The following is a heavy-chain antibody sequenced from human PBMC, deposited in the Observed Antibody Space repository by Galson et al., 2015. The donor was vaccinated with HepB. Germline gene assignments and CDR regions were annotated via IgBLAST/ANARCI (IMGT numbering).Heavy chain of an antibody. CDR2: ITSSGGNS. J-gene: IGHJ4*02. V-gene: IGHV3-23*01. CDR1: GFSFTRYA. D-gene: IGHD2-15*01. CDR3: AKDGIMVANNPYHFHY. Sequence: SLRLSCAASGFSFTRYAMPWARQAPGKGLEWVSSITSSGGNSYYTDSVKGRFTVSRDNSKNTLLLQLNSLRAEDTAMYFCAKDGIMVANNPYHFHYWGQGTLVTVSS.